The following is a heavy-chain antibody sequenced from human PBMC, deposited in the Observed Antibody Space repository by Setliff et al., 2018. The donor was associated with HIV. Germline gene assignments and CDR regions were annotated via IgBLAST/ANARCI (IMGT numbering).Heavy chain of an antibody. CDR2: ISFDGSNK. CDR3: ARVRLYNTALDY. Sequence: GGSLRLSCAASGFKFNNYEMNWVRQAPGKGLEWVAVISFDGSNKYYADSVKGRFTISRDNSKNTLYLQMNSLRPEDAAVYYCARVRLYNTALDYWGQGTLVTVSS. CDR1: GFKFNNYE. V-gene: IGHV3-30*03. D-gene: IGHD3-3*01. J-gene: IGHJ4*02.